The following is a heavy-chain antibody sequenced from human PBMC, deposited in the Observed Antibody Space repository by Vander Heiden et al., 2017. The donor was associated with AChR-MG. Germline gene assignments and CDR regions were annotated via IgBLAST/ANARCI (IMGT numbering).Heavy chain of an antibody. Sequence: QVQLVESGGGVVQPGGSLRRSCAASGFTFSSFGMHWVRQAPGKGLEWVAVISYDGTNKHYADSVKGRFTISRDNSQNTLYLQMNSLRAEDTAVYYCAKSYYAPNWYFDLWGRGTLVTVSS. J-gene: IGHJ2*01. V-gene: IGHV3-30*18. CDR3: AKSYYAPNWYFDL. CDR2: ISYDGTNK. D-gene: IGHD3-22*01. CDR1: GFTFSSFG.